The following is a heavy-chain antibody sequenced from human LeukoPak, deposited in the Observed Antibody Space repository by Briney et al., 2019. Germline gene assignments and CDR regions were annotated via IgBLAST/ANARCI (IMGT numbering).Heavy chain of an antibody. CDR2: IKEDGSEK. V-gene: IGHV3-7*03. Sequence: GGSLRLSCAASGFTFSGFWMNWVRQAPGKGLEWLANIKEDGSEKHYVDSVKGRFTISRDNAKNSLYLQMNSLRAEDTALYYCAKVRYSEVGATGFFDYWGQGTLVTVSS. J-gene: IGHJ4*02. D-gene: IGHD1-26*01. CDR3: AKVRYSEVGATGFFDY. CDR1: GFTFSGFW.